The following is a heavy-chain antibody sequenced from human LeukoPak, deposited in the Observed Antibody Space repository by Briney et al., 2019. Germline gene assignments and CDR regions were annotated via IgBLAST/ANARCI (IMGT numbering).Heavy chain of an antibody. Sequence: SQTLSLTCAISGDSFSSKSAAWNWIRQSPSRGLEWLGRTYYRSKWYNDYAVSVRSRITIDPDTSKNQFSLQLNSVTPEDTAVYYCAKDCGTGPFACSHWGQGTLVTVSS. V-gene: IGHV6-1*01. J-gene: IGHJ4*02. CDR2: TYYRSKWYN. CDR1: GDSFSSKSAA. CDR3: AKDCGTGPFACSH. D-gene: IGHD2-15*01.